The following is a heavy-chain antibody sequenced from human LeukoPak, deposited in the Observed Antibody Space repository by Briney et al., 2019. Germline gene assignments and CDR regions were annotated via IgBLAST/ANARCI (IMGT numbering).Heavy chain of an antibody. CDR1: GGSISSSSYY. Sequence: PETLSLTCTVSGGSISSSSYYWGWIRQPPGKGLEWIGSIYYSGSTYYNPSLKSRVTISVDTSKNQFSLKLSSVTAADTAVYYCVRAFGGNSDYWGQGTLVTVSS. CDR3: VRAFGGNSDY. CDR2: IYYSGST. V-gene: IGHV4-39*01. J-gene: IGHJ4*02. D-gene: IGHD2-21*01.